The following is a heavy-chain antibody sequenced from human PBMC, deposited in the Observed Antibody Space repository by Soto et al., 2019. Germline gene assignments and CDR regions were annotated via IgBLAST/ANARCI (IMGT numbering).Heavy chain of an antibody. CDR3: ARGDRGAFDL. Sequence: EVQLVESGGGLVRPGGSLRLSCAASGFTFSYYWMHWVRQAPGKGLVWVSRIHSDGSSTTYADFVKGRFIISRDNARNTVDWQMNGVRVEDPAVYYCARGDRGAFDLWGQGTVVTVSS. D-gene: IGHD3-10*01. J-gene: IGHJ3*01. CDR2: IHSDGSST. V-gene: IGHV3-74*01. CDR1: GFTFSYYW.